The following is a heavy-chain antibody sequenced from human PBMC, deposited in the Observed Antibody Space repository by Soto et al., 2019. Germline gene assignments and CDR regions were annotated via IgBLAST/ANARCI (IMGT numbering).Heavy chain of an antibody. D-gene: IGHD3-10*01. CDR1: GYTFTSYA. V-gene: IGHV1-3*01. CDR3: ARGGVGRGVLRRLDP. Sequence: ASVKVSCKASGYTFTSYAMHWVRQAPGQRLEWMGWINAGNGNTKYSQKFQGRVTITRNTSISTAYMELSSLTSEDTAVYFCARGGVGRGVLRRLDPWGQGTLVTVSS. CDR2: INAGNGNT. J-gene: IGHJ5*02.